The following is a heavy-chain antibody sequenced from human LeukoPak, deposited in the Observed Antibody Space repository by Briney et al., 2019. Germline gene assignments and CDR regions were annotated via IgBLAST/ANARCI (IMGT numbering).Heavy chain of an antibody. Sequence: RSETESLTCTVSGGSISDYYWSWTRQSAGQGLEWIGRMYISGTNNYNPSLKSRDTMSLDTSKNQFSLKQNSVTAAETAVYYCARSEVGPTIYGMDVWGQGTTVTVSS. CDR1: GGSISDYY. CDR3: ARSEVGPTIYGMDV. D-gene: IGHD1-26*01. CDR2: MYISGTN. V-gene: IGHV4-4*07. J-gene: IGHJ6*01.